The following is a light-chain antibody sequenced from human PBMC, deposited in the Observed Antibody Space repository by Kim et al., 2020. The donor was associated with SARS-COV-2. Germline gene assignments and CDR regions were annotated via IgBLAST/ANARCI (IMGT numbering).Light chain of an antibody. J-gene: IGKJ1*01. CDR2: GAS. Sequence: EIVLTQSPGTLSLSPGERATLSCRASQSVSSSYLAWYQQKPGQAPRLLIYGASSRATGIPDRFSGIVSGTDFTLTISRLEPEDFAVYYCQQYGSSWTFGQGTKVDIK. CDR3: QQYGSSWT. V-gene: IGKV3-20*01. CDR1: QSVSSSY.